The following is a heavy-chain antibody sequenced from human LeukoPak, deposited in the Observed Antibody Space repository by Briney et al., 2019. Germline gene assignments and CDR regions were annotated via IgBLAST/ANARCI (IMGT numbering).Heavy chain of an antibody. D-gene: IGHD5-12*01. V-gene: IGHV4-59*01. J-gene: IGHJ4*02. CDR1: GGSISGYY. CDR3: ARGYSGYDPTYFDY. Sequence: SETLSLTCTVSGGSISGYYWSWLRQPPGKGQEYIGYIYYSGSTNYNPSLKSRVTVSVDTSKNQFSLRLSSVTAADTAVYYCARGYSGYDPTYFDYWGQGTLVTVSS. CDR2: IYYSGST.